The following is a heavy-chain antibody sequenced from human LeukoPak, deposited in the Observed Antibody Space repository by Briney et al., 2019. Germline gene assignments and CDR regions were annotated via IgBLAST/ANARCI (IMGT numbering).Heavy chain of an antibody. CDR3: ARGNGGSLALHFDY. D-gene: IGHD2-15*01. Sequence: GGSLRLSRAASGFTFISYWMHWARQGPGKGLVWVSRINSDGSTTNYADSVKGRFTITVDNAKNTLYLQMNSVRVEDTAVYYCARGNGGSLALHFDYWGERALVPVSS. V-gene: IGHV3-74*01. CDR2: INSDGSTT. CDR1: GFTFISYW. J-gene: IGHJ4*02.